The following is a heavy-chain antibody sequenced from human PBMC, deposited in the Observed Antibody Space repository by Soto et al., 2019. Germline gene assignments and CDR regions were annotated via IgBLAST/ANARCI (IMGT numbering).Heavy chain of an antibody. D-gene: IGHD2-2*01. CDR1: GGSFSGYY. J-gene: IGHJ4*02. V-gene: IGHV4-34*01. Sequence: QVQLQQWGAGLLKPSETLSLTCAVYGGSFSGYYWSWIRQPPGKGLEWIGEINHSGSTNYNPSLKSRVTISVDTYKNQFSLKLSSVTAADTAVYYCGRTYCSSTSCYDYWGQGTLVTVSS. CDR3: GRTYCSSTSCYDY. CDR2: INHSGST.